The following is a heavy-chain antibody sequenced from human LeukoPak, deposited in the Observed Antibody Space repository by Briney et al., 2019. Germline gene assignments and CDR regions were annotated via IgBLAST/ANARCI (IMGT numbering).Heavy chain of an antibody. CDR3: ARESGKFDY. J-gene: IGHJ4*02. Sequence: GGSLRLSCVASGLPIGDFAVHWVRQAPGKGLEWVSLISGDGVSTFYADSMKGRFSISRDNSKNSLSLEMNSLRTEDTAMYYCARESGKFDYWGQGTLVAVSS. V-gene: IGHV3-43*02. CDR2: ISGDGVST. CDR1: GLPIGDFA.